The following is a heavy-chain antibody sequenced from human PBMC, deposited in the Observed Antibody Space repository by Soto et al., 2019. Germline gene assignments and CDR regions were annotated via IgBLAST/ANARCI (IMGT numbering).Heavy chain of an antibody. CDR2: ISAYIGNT. D-gene: IGHD4-4*01. CDR1: GYTFTSYG. Sequence: QVPLVQSGAEVKKPGASVKVSCKASGYTFTSYGISWVRQAPGPGLEWMGWISAYIGNTNYAQKLQGRVTMTTDTATSTAYMERRSLRSDDTAVYYWARVQGDGPHYYDGMDVWGQGTTVTVSS. V-gene: IGHV1-18*01. J-gene: IGHJ6*02. CDR3: ARVQGDGPHYYDGMDV.